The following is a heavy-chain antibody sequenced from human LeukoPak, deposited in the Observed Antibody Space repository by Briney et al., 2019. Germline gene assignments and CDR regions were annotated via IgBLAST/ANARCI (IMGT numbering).Heavy chain of an antibody. Sequence: PSETLSLTCTVSGGSISSSSYYRGWIRQPPGKGLEWIGSIYYSGSTYYNPSLKSRVTISVDTSKNQFSLKLSSVTAADTAVYYCARRDIVTTISTWGQGTLVTVSS. CDR1: GGSISSSSYY. D-gene: IGHD5-12*01. J-gene: IGHJ4*02. CDR3: ARRDIVTTIST. CDR2: IYYSGST. V-gene: IGHV4-39*01.